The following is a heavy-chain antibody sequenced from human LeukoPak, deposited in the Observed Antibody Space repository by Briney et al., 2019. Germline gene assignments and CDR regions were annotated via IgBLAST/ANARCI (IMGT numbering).Heavy chain of an antibody. CDR2: IIPIVGIL. Sequence: SVKVSCKASGGTFTSYGISWVRQAPGLGLEWMGRIIPIVGILNYAQRFQGRVTITADNSTNIAYMELSSLRSEDTAVYYCARGGSYYFYNGMDVWGQGTTVTVSS. J-gene: IGHJ6*02. V-gene: IGHV1-69*04. D-gene: IGHD1-26*01. CDR1: GGTFTSYG. CDR3: ARGGSYYFYNGMDV.